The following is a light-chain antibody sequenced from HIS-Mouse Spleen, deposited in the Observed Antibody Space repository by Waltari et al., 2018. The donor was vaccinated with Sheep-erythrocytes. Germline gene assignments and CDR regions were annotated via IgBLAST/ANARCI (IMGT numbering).Light chain of an antibody. CDR3: QAWDSSTAWV. Sequence: SYELTQPPSVSVSPGQTASITCSGDKLGDKYACWYQQKPDQSPVLVIYQDSKRPSGIPERFSGSNSWNTATLTISGTQAMDEADYYCQAWDSSTAWVFGGGTKLTVL. J-gene: IGLJ3*02. V-gene: IGLV3-1*01. CDR2: QDS. CDR1: KLGDKY.